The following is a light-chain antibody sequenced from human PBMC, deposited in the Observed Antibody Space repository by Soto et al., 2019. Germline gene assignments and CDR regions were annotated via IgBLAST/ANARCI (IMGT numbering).Light chain of an antibody. CDR1: QSVLYSSNNKNY. Sequence: DIVMTQSPDSLAVSLGERATINCKSSQSVLYSSNNKNYLAWYQQKPCQPPQLLIYWASTRESGVPDRFSGSGSGTDFTLTISSLQAEEVAVYYWQQYYSAPFTFGQGTKLEIK. V-gene: IGKV4-1*01. J-gene: IGKJ2*01. CDR2: WAS. CDR3: QQYYSAPFT.